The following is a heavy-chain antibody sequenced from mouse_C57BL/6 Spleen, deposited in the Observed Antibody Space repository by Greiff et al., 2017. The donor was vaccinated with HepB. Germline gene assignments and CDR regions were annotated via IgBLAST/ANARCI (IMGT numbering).Heavy chain of an antibody. Sequence: EVKLVESGGGLVQSGRSLRLSCATSGFTFSDFYMEWVRQAPGKGLEWIAASRNKANDYTTEYSASVKGRFIVSRDTSQSILYLQMNALRAEDTAIYYCARAPLPYWYFDVWGTGTTVTVSS. CDR3: ARAPLPYWYFDV. CDR1: GFTFSDFY. V-gene: IGHV7-1*01. CDR2: SRNKANDYTT. J-gene: IGHJ1*03. D-gene: IGHD5-5*01.